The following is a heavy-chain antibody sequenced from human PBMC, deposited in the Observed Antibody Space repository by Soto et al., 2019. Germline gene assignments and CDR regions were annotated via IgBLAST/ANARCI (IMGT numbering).Heavy chain of an antibody. V-gene: IGHV1-69*02. CDR1: GGTFSSYT. Sequence: SVKVSCKASGGTFSSYTISWVRQAPGQGLEWMGRIIPILGIANYAQKFQGRVTITADKSTSTAYMELSSLRSEDTAVYYCARGARPTDGMDVWGQGTTVTVSS. CDR3: ARGARPTDGMDV. CDR2: IIPILGIA. J-gene: IGHJ6*02.